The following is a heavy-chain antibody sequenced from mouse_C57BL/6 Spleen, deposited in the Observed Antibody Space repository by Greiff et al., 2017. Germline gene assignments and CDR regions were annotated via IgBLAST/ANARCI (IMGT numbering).Heavy chain of an antibody. J-gene: IGHJ3*01. V-gene: IGHV5-9-1*02. CDR1: GFTFSSYA. Sequence: EVMLVESGEGLVKPGGSLKLSCAASGFTFSSYAMSWVRQTPEKRLEWVAYISSGGDYIYYADTVKGRFTISRDNARNTLYLQMSSLKSEDTAMYYCTRDTAQATETGFAYWGQGTLVTVSA. CDR3: TRDTAQATETGFAY. CDR2: ISSGGDYI. D-gene: IGHD3-2*02.